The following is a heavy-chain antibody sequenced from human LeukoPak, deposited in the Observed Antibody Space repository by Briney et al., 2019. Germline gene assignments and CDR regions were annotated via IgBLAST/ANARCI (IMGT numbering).Heavy chain of an antibody. D-gene: IGHD3-3*01. CDR2: INHDGSST. CDR1: GFTFTTFW. V-gene: IGHV3-74*01. CDR3: AKERTTLTGFLEWLSPAYNWFDP. Sequence: GGSLRLSCATSGFTFTTFWMHWVRQAPGKGLVWVSRINHDGSSTNYADSVKGRFTISRDNAKNTVYLQMNSLRAEDTAVYYCAKERTTLTGFLEWLSPAYNWFDPWGQGTLVTVSS. J-gene: IGHJ5*02.